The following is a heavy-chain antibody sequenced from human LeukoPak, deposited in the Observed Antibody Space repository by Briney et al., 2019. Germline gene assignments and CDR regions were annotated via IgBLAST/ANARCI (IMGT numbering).Heavy chain of an antibody. Sequence: ASVTVSCKASGYTFTSYGISWVRQAPGQGLEWMGWISAYNGNTNYAQNLQGRVTMTTDTSTSTAYMELRSLRSDDTAVYYCAGRRLSGSYCFDYWGQGTLVTVSS. CDR2: ISAYNGNT. V-gene: IGHV1-18*01. D-gene: IGHD1-26*01. CDR1: GYTFTSYG. J-gene: IGHJ4*02. CDR3: AGRRLSGSYCFDY.